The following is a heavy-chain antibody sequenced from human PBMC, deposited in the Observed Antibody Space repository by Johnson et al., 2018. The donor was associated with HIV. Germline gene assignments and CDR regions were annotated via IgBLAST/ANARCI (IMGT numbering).Heavy chain of an antibody. Sequence: QVQLLESGGGEVQPGRSLRLSCAASGFTFSTYAMHWVRQAPGKGLEWVAVISYDGSNKYYADSVKGRFTISRDNSKNMLFLQMNSLRAEDTAVYYCARGETTVTLCAFDIWGQGTMVTVSS. CDR1: GFTFSTYA. CDR3: ARGETTVTLCAFDI. D-gene: IGHD4-17*01. J-gene: IGHJ3*02. CDR2: ISYDGSNK. V-gene: IGHV3-30-3*01.